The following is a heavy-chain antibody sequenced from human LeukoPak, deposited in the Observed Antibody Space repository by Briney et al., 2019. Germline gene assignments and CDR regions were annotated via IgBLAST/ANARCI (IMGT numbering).Heavy chain of an antibody. CDR1: GYTFTSYD. D-gene: IGHD2-2*01. Sequence: ASVKVSCKASGYTFTSYDINWVRQATGQGLEWMGWMNPNSGNTGYAQKFQGRVTMTRNTSISTAYMELSSLRSEDTAVYYCARVVRDCNSTSCYAGSTDYYYYMDVWVKGTTVTVSS. V-gene: IGHV1-8*01. CDR2: MNPNSGNT. J-gene: IGHJ6*03. CDR3: ARVVRDCNSTSCYAGSTDYYYYMDV.